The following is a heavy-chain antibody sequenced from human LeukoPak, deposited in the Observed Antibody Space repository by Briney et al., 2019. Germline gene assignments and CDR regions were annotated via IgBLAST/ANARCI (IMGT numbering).Heavy chain of an antibody. J-gene: IGHJ4*02. Sequence: GGFLRLSCAASGFTFSSYSMNWVRQAPGKGLEWVSSISSSSSYIYYADSVKGRFTISRDNAKNSLYLQMNSLRAEDTAVYYCARGGYYYDSSGYYRFSGEIDYWGQGTLVTVSS. V-gene: IGHV3-21*01. CDR2: ISSSSSYI. D-gene: IGHD3-22*01. CDR1: GFTFSSYS. CDR3: ARGGYYYDSSGYYRFSGEIDY.